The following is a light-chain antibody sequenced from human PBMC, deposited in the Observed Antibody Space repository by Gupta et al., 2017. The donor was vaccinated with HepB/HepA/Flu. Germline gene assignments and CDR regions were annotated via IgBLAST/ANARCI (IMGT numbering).Light chain of an antibody. CDR3: QQRSNWLT. J-gene: IGKJ4*01. CDR1: QSVGTY. Sequence: EFVLTQSPATLSLSPGERATLSCRASQSVGTYLAWYQQKPGQAPRLLIYDASNRATGIPARFSGSGSGTDFTLTISSLEPEDFALYYCQQRSNWLTFGGGTKVEI. V-gene: IGKV3-11*01. CDR2: DAS.